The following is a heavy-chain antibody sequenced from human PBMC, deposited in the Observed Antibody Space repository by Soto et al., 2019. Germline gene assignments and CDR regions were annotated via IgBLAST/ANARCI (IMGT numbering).Heavy chain of an antibody. V-gene: IGHV3-74*01. CDR3: AKRGVDTFGLSY. Sequence: EVQLVESGGGLVQPGGSLRLSSAGSGFTFSSSWMHWVRQAPGEGLVWVSRINTDGSSTSYADSVKGRFTISRDNAKNTLYLQMNSLRVEDTAMYYCAKRGVDTFGLSYWGLGTLVTVSS. CDR1: GFTFSSSW. D-gene: IGHD3-10*01. J-gene: IGHJ4*02. CDR2: INTDGSST.